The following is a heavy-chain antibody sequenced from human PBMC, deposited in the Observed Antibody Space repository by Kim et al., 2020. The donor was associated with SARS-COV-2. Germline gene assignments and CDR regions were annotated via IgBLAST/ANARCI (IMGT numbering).Heavy chain of an antibody. CDR3: ARIGGITGTTGD. V-gene: IGHV5-51*01. J-gene: IGHJ4*02. D-gene: IGHD1-20*01. Sequence: SSYRPSFQGQVTFSVDNSITTAYLQLNSLKASDTAMYYCARIGGITGTTGDWGQGTLVTVSS. CDR2: S.